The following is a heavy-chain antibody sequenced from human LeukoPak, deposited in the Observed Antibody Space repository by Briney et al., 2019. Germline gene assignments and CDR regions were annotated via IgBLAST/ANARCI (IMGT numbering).Heavy chain of an antibody. V-gene: IGHV3-7*01. D-gene: IGHD3-22*01. Sequence: GGSLRLSCVASGFTFSSYWMSWVPQTPGKGLERVANIKEDGSEKYYVDSVKGRFTISRDNAKNSLYLEMSNLRAEDTAVYYCARDRSGNDYWGQGTLVTVSS. CDR2: IKEDGSEK. CDR1: GFTFSSYW. J-gene: IGHJ4*02. CDR3: ARDRSGNDY.